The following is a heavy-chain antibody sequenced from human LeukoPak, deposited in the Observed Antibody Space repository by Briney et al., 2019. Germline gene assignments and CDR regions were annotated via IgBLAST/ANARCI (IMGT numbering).Heavy chain of an antibody. CDR2: ISSSSSTI. D-gene: IGHD1-26*01. CDR1: GFTFSSYS. CDR3: ARGGDSGSYFF. J-gene: IGHJ4*02. Sequence: GGSLRLSCAASGFTFSSYSMNWVRQAPGKGLEWVSYISSSSSTIYYADSVKGRFTISRDNAKNSLYLQMNSLRAEDTAVYYCARGGDSGSYFFWGQGTLVTVSS. V-gene: IGHV3-48*04.